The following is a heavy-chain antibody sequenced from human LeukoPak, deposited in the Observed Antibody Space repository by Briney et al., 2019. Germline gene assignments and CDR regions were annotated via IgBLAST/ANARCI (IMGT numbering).Heavy chain of an antibody. D-gene: IGHD1-1*01. V-gene: IGHV3-23*05. J-gene: IGHJ3*02. CDR2: IGSDNKP. Sequence: PGGSLRLSCEASGFTFSAYAMTWVRQAPGKGLEWVSSIGSDNKPHYSESVKGRFAISRDSSTSTLWLQMNSLRAEDTAVYYCARALENLAFDIWGQGTMVTVSS. CDR3: ARALENLAFDI. CDR1: GFTFSAYA.